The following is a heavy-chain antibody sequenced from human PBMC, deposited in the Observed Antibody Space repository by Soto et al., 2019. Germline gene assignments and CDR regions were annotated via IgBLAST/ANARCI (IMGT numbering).Heavy chain of an antibody. CDR3: ARGPSGDKVDY. CDR2: IYNGGIT. V-gene: IGHV4-30-4*01. CDR1: GGSISNVNYC. Sequence: QVQLQESGPGLVKPSQTLSLTCTVSGGSISNVNYCWSWIRQHPDKGLVWIGHIYNGGITYNNPSLTSRLTISVDTSKNQFSLQLSSVSAADTAVYYCARGPSGDKVDYWGQGTLVTVSS. D-gene: IGHD7-27*01. J-gene: IGHJ4*02.